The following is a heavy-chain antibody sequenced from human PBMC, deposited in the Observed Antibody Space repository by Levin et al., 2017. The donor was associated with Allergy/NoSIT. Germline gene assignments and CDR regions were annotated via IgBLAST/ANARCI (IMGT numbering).Heavy chain of an antibody. J-gene: IGHJ4*02. CDR1: GFTFSSYG. CDR2: ITASGGST. V-gene: IGHV3-23*01. Sequence: GGSLRLSCAASGFTFSSYGMSWVRQAPGKGLEWVSAITASGGSTYYADSVKGRFTISRDNSKNTLYLQMNSLRAQDTAVYYCAKGGTRLGFFEYWGQGTLVTVSS. D-gene: IGHD3-16*01. CDR3: AKGGTRLGFFEY.